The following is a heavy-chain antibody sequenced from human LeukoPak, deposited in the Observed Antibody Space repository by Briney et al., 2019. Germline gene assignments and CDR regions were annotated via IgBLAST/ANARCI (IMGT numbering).Heavy chain of an antibody. V-gene: IGHV3-23*01. CDR2: ISGSGGST. CDR1: GFTFSSYA. CDR3: AKASQGDYGMDV. Sequence: PGGSLRLSCAASGFTFSSYAMSWVRQAPGKGLEWVSAISGSGGSTYYADSVKGRFTVSRDNSKNTLYLQMNSLRAEDTAVYYCAKASQGDYGMDVWGQGTTVTVSS. J-gene: IGHJ6*02.